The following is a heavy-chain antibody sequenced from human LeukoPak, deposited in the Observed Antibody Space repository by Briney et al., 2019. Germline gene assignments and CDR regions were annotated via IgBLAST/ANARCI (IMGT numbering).Heavy chain of an antibody. D-gene: IGHD2-2*01. CDR3: ARDECTSCSYYYYYGMDV. J-gene: IGHJ6*02. Sequence: PGGSLRLSCAASGFTFSPYAMHWVRQAPGKGLEWVAVLSYDGSKKYYADSVKGRFTISRDNSKNTLYLHMNSLRAEDTAVYFCARDECTSCSYYYYYGMDVWGQGTTVTVSS. CDR1: GFTFSPYA. V-gene: IGHV3-30*04. CDR2: LSYDGSKK.